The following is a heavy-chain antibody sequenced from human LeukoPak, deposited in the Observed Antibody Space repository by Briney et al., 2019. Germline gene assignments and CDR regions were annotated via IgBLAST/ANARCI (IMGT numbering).Heavy chain of an antibody. CDR1: GFTFSDYY. Sequence: PGGSLRLSCAASGFTFSDYYMSWIRQAPGKGLEWVSYISSSGSTIYYADSVKGRFTISRDNAKNSLYLQINSLRAEDTAVYYCARVKTADGKWIQYLDYWGQGTLVTVSS. V-gene: IGHV3-11*01. D-gene: IGHD6-13*01. CDR2: ISSSGSTI. J-gene: IGHJ4*02. CDR3: ARVKTADGKWIQYLDY.